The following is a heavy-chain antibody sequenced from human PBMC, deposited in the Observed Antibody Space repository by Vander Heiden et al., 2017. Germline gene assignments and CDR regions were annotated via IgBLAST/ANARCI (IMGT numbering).Heavy chain of an antibody. V-gene: IGHV3-33*01. Sequence: QVQLVESGGGVVQPGRSLRLSCAASGFTFSSYGMHWVRQAPGKGLEWVAVIWYDGSNKYYADSVKGRFTISRDNSKNTRDLKMNSMRAEETAVYYCARDEVGRWLQFNAFDIWGQGTMVTVSS. CDR2: IWYDGSNK. D-gene: IGHD5-12*01. CDR3: ARDEVGRWLQFNAFDI. J-gene: IGHJ3*02. CDR1: GFTFSSYG.